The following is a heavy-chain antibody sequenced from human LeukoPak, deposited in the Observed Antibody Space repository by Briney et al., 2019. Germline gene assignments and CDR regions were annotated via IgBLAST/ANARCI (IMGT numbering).Heavy chain of an antibody. CDR1: GGSISSYY. Sequence: SETLSLTCTVSGGSISSYYWSWIRQPPGKGLEWIGYIYYSGSTNYNPSLKSRVTISVDTSKNQFSLKLSSVTAADTAVYYCARDQTRLWSGYYEAAYNWFDPWGQGTLVTVSS. J-gene: IGHJ5*02. CDR3: ARDQTRLWSGYYEAAYNWFDP. D-gene: IGHD3-3*01. V-gene: IGHV4-59*01. CDR2: IYYSGST.